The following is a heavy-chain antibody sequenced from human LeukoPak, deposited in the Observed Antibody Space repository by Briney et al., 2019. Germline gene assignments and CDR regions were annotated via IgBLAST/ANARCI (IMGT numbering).Heavy chain of an antibody. V-gene: IGHV3-21*05. CDR3: VRLGGATGQYFHH. J-gene: IGHJ1*01. Sequence: GGPLRLSCAASVFTVSSSYMNWVRQAPGKGLEWVSYISSSGDSTYYADSVKGRFTISRDNARNSLYLQMSSLRAEDAAVYYCVRLGGATGQYFHHWGQGTRVTVS. CDR2: ISSSGDST. CDR1: VFTVSSSY. D-gene: IGHD1-26*01.